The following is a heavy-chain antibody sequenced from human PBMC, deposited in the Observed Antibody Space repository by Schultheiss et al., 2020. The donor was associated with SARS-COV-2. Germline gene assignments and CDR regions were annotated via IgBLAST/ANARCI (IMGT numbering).Heavy chain of an antibody. CDR1: GYTFTSYG. CDR3: AGGSSTLRWRNYYYMDV. D-gene: IGHD6-13*01. Sequence: ASVKVSCKASGYTFTSYGISWVRQAPGQGLEWMGGIIPIFGTANYAQKFQGRVTMTTDTSTSTAYMELRSLRSEDTAVYYCAGGSSTLRWRNYYYMDVWGKGTTVTVSS. CDR2: IIPIFGTA. V-gene: IGHV1-18*01. J-gene: IGHJ6*03.